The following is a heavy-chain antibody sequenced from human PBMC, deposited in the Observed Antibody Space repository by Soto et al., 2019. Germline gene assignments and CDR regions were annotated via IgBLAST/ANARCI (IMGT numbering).Heavy chain of an antibody. CDR3: ARDRDGSDY. D-gene: IGHD3-10*01. Sequence: SEPLSLTWTVSGGSISSSSYSWGWIRQPPEKGLEWIGSIYYSGSTYYNPSLKSRVTISVDTSKNQFSLKLSSVTAADTAVYYCARDRDGSDYWGQGTLVTVSS. J-gene: IGHJ4*02. CDR1: GGSISSSSYS. V-gene: IGHV4-39*07. CDR2: IYYSGST.